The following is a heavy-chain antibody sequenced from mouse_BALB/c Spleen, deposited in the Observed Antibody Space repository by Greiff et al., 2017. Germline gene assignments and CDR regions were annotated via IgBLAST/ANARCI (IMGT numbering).Heavy chain of an antibody. Sequence: DVKLVESGGGLVQPGGSRKLSCAASGFTFSSFGMHWVRQAPEKGLEWVAYISSGSSTIYYADTVKGRFTISRDNPKNTLYLQMSSLRSEDTAMYYCARQGDRLAWFAYWGQGTLVTVSA. J-gene: IGHJ3*01. CDR3: ARQGDRLAWFAY. CDR1: GFTFSSFG. CDR2: ISSGSSTI. V-gene: IGHV5-17*02. D-gene: IGHD2-14*01.